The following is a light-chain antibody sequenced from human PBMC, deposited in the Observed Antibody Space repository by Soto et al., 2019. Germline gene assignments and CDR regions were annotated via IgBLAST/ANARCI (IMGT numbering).Light chain of an antibody. CDR2: RAT. CDR3: LQYHNLWA. CDR1: QTIYSN. Sequence: EIVLTQSPGTLSFSPGERATLSCRASQTIYSNVAWYQQRPGQDPRLLIYRATTRATGIPARFSGSGSGTEFTLTISSLQSEDFTVYSCLQYHNLWAFGQGTKVDIK. J-gene: IGKJ1*01. V-gene: IGKV3-15*01.